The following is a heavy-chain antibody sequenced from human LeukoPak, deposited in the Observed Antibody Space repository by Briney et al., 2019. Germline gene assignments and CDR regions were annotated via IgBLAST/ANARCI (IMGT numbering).Heavy chain of an antibody. V-gene: IGHV3-9*01. Sequence: GGSLRLSCAASGFTFDDYAMHWVRQAPGKGLEWVSGISWNSGSIDYVDSVKGRFTISRDNAKNSLYLQMNSLTAEDTGVYYCARDKIVGATHFDYWGQGTLVTVSS. CDR1: GFTFDDYA. CDR3: ARDKIVGATHFDY. J-gene: IGHJ4*02. D-gene: IGHD1-26*01. CDR2: ISWNSGSI.